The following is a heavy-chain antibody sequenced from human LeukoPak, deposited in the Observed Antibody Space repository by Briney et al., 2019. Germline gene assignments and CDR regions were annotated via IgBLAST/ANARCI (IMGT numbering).Heavy chain of an antibody. J-gene: IGHJ6*02. CDR1: GGSISSGDYY. D-gene: IGHD4-11*01. CDR2: IYYSGST. Sequence: SQTLSLTCTVSGGSISSGDYYWSWIRQPPGKGLEWIGYIYYSGSTYYNPSLKSRVTISVDTSKNQFSLKLSSVTAADTAAYYCARDSTVTRYYGMDVWGQGTTVTVSS. CDR3: ARDSTVTRYYGMDV. V-gene: IGHV4-30-4*01.